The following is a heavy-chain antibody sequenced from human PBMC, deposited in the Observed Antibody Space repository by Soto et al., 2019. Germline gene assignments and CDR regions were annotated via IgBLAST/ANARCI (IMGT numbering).Heavy chain of an antibody. Sequence: QVQLQQWGAEVLKPSETLSLTCVVNGGSFSGYYWSWIRQPPGTGLEWIGEINDSGITDSNPSLESRVTISVDMSKNQFSLKLNSVTAADTAVYHCARGRSSVPDRRGIGYYGLDVWGQGTTVTVSS. CDR3: ARGRSSVPDRRGIGYYGLDV. J-gene: IGHJ6*02. CDR2: INDSGIT. CDR1: GGSFSGYY. V-gene: IGHV4-34*01. D-gene: IGHD3-3*01.